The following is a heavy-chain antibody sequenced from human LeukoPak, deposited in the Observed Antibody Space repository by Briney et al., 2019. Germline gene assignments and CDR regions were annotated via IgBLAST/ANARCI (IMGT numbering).Heavy chain of an antibody. D-gene: IGHD1-26*01. CDR2: ISSSSSYI. J-gene: IGHJ5*01. CDR3: ARGPVGATSTNWFDS. V-gene: IGHV3-21*04. Sequence: GGSLRLSCAASGFTFRSYNMNWVRQAPGKGLEWVSSISSSSSYIFYGDSMKGRFTVSRDNAKNSLDLQMNSLRVEDTAMYYCARGPVGATSTNWFDSWGQGTLATVSS. CDR1: GFTFRSYN.